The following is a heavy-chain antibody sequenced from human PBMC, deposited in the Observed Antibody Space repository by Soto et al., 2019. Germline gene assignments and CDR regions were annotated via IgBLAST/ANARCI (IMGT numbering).Heavy chain of an antibody. D-gene: IGHD3-22*01. CDR3: ARANYFESSGPFDY. CDR1: GPSIGSGDYY. Sequence: TLSLTWTVSGPSIGSGDYYWSWIRQHPGKGLEWIIYIYYSRGTYYNPSLKSRVTRSVDTSTKQFSLKVSSVTAADTAVYYCARANYFESSGPFDYWGPGTLVTVSS. V-gene: IGHV4-31*02. CDR2: IYYSRGT. J-gene: IGHJ4*02.